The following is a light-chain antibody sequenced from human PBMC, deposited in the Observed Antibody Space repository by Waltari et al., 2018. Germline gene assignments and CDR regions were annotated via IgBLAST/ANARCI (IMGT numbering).Light chain of an antibody. Sequence: QSALTQPRSVSGSPGQSVTISCTGTSSDVGGYNYVSWYQHHPGKAPKVMIYDVNKRPSGVPDRFSGSKSGNTASLTISGLQTEDEADYYCCSYTVTYLRLFGGGTRLTVL. CDR1: SSDVGGYNY. CDR3: CSYTVTYLRL. J-gene: IGLJ2*01. V-gene: IGLV2-11*01. CDR2: DVN.